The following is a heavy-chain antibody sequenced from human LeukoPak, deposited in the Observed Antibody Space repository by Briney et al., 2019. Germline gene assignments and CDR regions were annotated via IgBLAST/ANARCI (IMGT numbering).Heavy chain of an antibody. D-gene: IGHD2-15*01. CDR3: ARSGTAYCNGGSCYGSKFDP. CDR2: ISPYNGNT. V-gene: IGHV1-18*04. CDR1: GYTFTGYY. J-gene: IGHJ5*02. Sequence: ASVKVSCKASGYTFTGYYMHWVRQAPGHGLEWMGWISPYNGNTNYAQNLQGRVTMTTDTSTSTAYMELRSLQSDDTAVYYCARSGTAYCNGGSCYGSKFDPWGQGTLVTVSS.